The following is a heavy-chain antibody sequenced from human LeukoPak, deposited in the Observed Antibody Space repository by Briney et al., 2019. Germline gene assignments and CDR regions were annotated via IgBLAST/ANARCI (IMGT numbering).Heavy chain of an antibody. CDR2: ISSSSSYI. D-gene: IGHD3-10*01. Sequence: PGGSLRLSCAASGFTFSSYSMDWVRQAPGKGLEWVSSISSSSSYIYYADSVKGRFTISRDNAKNSLYLQMNSLRAEDTAVYYCARRRETMVRGVPFPDYWGPGTLVTVSS. CDR1: GFTFSSYS. CDR3: ARRRETMVRGVPFPDY. V-gene: IGHV3-21*01. J-gene: IGHJ4*02.